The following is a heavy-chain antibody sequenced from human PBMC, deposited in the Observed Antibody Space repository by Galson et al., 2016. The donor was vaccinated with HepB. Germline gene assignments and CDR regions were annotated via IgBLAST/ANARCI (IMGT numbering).Heavy chain of an antibody. CDR3: AREIDGYYKSGRLGDFDY. CDR1: GFTFNNYD. J-gene: IGHJ4*02. D-gene: IGHD3-10*01. V-gene: IGHV3-33*01. Sequence: SLRLSCAASGFTFNNYDMHWVRQAPGKGLEWVAVIWFDGSYQYYADSVKGRFTISSDNSKNTLYLQMDSLRAEDTAVYYCAREIDGYYKSGRLGDFDYWGQGTLVTVSS. CDR2: IWFDGSYQ.